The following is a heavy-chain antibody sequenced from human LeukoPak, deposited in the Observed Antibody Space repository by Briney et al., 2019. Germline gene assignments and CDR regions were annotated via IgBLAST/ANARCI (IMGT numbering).Heavy chain of an antibody. D-gene: IGHD4-23*01. Sequence: PGGSLRLSCAASGFTVSSNYMSWVRQAPGKGLEWVSVIYSGGSTYYADSVKGRFTISRDNSKNTLYLQMNSLRAEDTAVYYCARYYGGRLDAFDIWGPGTMVTVSS. J-gene: IGHJ3*02. CDR3: ARYYGGRLDAFDI. V-gene: IGHV3-66*01. CDR2: IYSGGST. CDR1: GFTVSSNY.